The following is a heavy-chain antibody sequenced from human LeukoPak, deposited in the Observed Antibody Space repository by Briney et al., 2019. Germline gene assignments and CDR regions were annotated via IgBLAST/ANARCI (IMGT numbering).Heavy chain of an antibody. D-gene: IGHD1-26*01. CDR3: AKDVSGSYFRRFDY. J-gene: IGHJ4*02. CDR1: GFTFDDYA. CDR2: ISWDGGST. V-gene: IGHV3-43D*04. Sequence: GGSLRLSCAASGFTFDDYAMHLVRQAPGKGLEWVSLISWDGGSTYYADSVKGRFTISRDNSKNSLYLQMNSLRAEDTALYYCAKDVSGSYFRRFDYWGQGTLVTVSS.